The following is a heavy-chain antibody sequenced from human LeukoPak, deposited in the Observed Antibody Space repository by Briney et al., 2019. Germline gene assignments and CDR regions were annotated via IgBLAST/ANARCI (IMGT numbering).Heavy chain of an antibody. V-gene: IGHV3-66*01. CDR1: GFTFSSNY. CDR3: ARLDWNDVYYYYYGMDV. D-gene: IGHD1-1*01. Sequence: GGSLRLSCAASGFTFSSNYMSWVRQAPGKGLEWVSVIYSGGSTYYADSVKGRFTISRDNSKNTLYLQMNSLRAEDTAVYYCARLDWNDVYYYYYGMDVWGQGTTVTVSS. CDR2: IYSGGST. J-gene: IGHJ6*02.